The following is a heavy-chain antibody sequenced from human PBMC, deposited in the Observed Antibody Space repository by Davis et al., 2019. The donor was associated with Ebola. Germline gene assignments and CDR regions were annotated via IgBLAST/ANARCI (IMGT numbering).Heavy chain of an antibody. J-gene: IGHJ4*02. Sequence: SGPTLVKPTQTLTLTCTFSGFSLRTTGVGVGWIRQPPGKALEWLALINWDDDKRYGPSLRSRLTITKDTSKNQVVLTMTNTDPVDTATYFCAHMSRHYDYLWGSYPYREAFDYWGQGILVTVSS. CDR2: INWDDDK. V-gene: IGHV2-5*05. CDR3: AHMSRHYDYLWGSYPYREAFDY. D-gene: IGHD3-16*01. CDR1: GFSLRTTGVG.